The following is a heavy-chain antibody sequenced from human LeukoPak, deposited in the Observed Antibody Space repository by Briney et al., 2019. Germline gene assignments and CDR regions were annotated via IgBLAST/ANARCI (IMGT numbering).Heavy chain of an antibody. J-gene: IGHJ4*02. V-gene: IGHV3-74*01. CDR1: GFTFSSFW. CDR3: ARDTSTVTNREFDY. D-gene: IGHD4-17*01. CDR2: INSVGSST. Sequence: GGSLRLSCAASGFTFSSFWMHWVRQAPGKGLVWVSCINSVGSSTSYADFVKGRFTISRDNAKNTLYLQMNSLRAEDTAVYYCARDTSTVTNREFDYWGQGTLVTVSS.